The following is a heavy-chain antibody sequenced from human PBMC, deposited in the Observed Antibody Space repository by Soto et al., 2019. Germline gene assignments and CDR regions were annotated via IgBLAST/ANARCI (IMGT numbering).Heavy chain of an antibody. J-gene: IGHJ3*02. D-gene: IGHD3-22*01. CDR1: DKTFLSYG. CDR2: ISPYNGNT. CDR3: ARAPDYYDSSGYQRDAFDI. V-gene: IGHV1-18*01. Sequence: ASVKVSCKASDKTFLSYGISWVRQGPGQGLEWMGWISPYNGNTNYAQKLQGRVTMTTDTSTSTAYMELRSLRSDDTAVYYCARAPDYYDSSGYQRDAFDIWGQGTMVTVSS.